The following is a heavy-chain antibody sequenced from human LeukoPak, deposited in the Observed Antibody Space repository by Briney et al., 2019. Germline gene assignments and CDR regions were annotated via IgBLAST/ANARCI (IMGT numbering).Heavy chain of an antibody. D-gene: IGHD5-18*01. V-gene: IGHV1-2*02. CDR3: ARDPDGMMVTYYYYGMDV. Sequence: GASVRVSCKASGFTFTDYYVQWVRQAPGQGLEWMGSIHPKSGNTKFAQKFQGRVTVTRDTSISAAYMELSRLTSDDTAVYYCARDPDGMMVTYYYYGMDVWGQGTTVTVSS. CDR2: IHPKSGNT. CDR1: GFTFTDYY. J-gene: IGHJ6*02.